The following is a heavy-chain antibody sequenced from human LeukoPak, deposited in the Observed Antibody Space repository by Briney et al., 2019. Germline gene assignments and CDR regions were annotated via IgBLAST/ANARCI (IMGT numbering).Heavy chain of an antibody. CDR1: GYTFTSYG. CDR3: ARDPRYSSGWYGDY. Sequence: ASVKVSCTASGYTFTSYGISWVRQAPGQGLEWMGWISACNGNTNYAQKLQGRVTMTTDTSTSTAHMELRSLRSDDTAVYYCARDPRYSSGWYGDYWGQGTLVTVSS. J-gene: IGHJ4*02. CDR2: ISACNGNT. V-gene: IGHV1-18*01. D-gene: IGHD6-19*01.